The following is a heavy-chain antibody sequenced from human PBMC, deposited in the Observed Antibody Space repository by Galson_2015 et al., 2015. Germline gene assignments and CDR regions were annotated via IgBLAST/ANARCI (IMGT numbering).Heavy chain of an antibody. J-gene: IGHJ4*01. D-gene: IGHD3-10*01. Sequence: SLRLSCAASGFTFSSYAMHWVRQAPGKGLEWVAVISYDGSNKYYADSVKGRFTISRDNSKNTLYLQMNSLRAEDTAVYYCASGLGPHGSGSFDYWGQEPWSPSPQ. CDR2: ISYDGSNK. CDR1: GFTFSSYA. V-gene: IGHV3-30-3*01. CDR3: ASGLGPHGSGSFDY.